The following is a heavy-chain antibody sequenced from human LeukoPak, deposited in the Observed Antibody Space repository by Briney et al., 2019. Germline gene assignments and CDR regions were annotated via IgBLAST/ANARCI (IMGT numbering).Heavy chain of an antibody. CDR3: ARGKGYDYFDY. V-gene: IGHV4-30-2*01. CDR1: GGSFSDYF. D-gene: IGHD5-12*01. CDR2: IYHSGST. Sequence: SETLSLTCAVYGGSFSDYFWSWIRQPPGKGLEWIGYIYHSGSTYYNPSLKSRVTISVDRSKNQFSLKLSSVTAADTAVYYCARGKGYDYFDYWGQETLVTVSS. J-gene: IGHJ4*02.